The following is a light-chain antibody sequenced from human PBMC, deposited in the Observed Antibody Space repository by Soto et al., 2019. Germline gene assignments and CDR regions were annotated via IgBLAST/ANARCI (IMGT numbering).Light chain of an antibody. V-gene: IGKV3D-15*01. J-gene: IGKJ1*01. CDR1: ETISSN. Sequence: EIVMTQSPATLSMSPGERATLSCRASETISSNLVWYQQKPGQAPRLLIHGASTRATGIPARFSGSGSGTEFTLTISILQSEDFAVYYCHQYKNWPRTFGQGTKVEIK. CDR2: GAS. CDR3: HQYKNWPRT.